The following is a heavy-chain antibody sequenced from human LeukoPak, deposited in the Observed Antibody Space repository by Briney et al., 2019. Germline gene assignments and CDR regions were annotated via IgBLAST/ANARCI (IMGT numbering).Heavy chain of an antibody. Sequence: SVKVSCKASGGTFISYAISWVRQAPGQGLEWMGGIIPIFGTANYAQKFQGRVTITTDESTSTAYMELSSLRSEDTAVYYCAREAFWSGYQNWFDPWGQGTLVTVSS. J-gene: IGHJ5*02. D-gene: IGHD3-3*01. CDR3: AREAFWSGYQNWFDP. CDR2: IIPIFGTA. CDR1: GGTFISYA. V-gene: IGHV1-69*05.